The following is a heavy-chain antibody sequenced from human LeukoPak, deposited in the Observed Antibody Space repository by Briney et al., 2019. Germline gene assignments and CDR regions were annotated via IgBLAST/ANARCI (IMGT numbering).Heavy chain of an antibody. CDR3: ARDHAFRRYYYDSSGTGAFDI. D-gene: IGHD3-22*01. V-gene: IGHV4-59*12. CDR2: IYYSGST. CDR1: GGSISSYY. J-gene: IGHJ3*02. Sequence: PSETLSLTCTVSGGSISSYYWSWIRQPPGKGLEWIGYIYYSGSTNYNPSLKSRVTISVDTSKNQFSLKLSSVTAADTAVYYCARDHAFRRYYYDSSGTGAFDIWGQGTMVTVSS.